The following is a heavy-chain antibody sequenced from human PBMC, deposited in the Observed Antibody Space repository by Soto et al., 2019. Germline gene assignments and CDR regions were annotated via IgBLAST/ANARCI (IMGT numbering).Heavy chain of an antibody. D-gene: IGHD2-21*02. Sequence: PGESLKISCKGSGYSFTSYWIGWVRQMPGKGLEWMGIIYPGDSDTRYSPSFQGQVTISADKSISTAYLQWSSLKASDTAMYYCARLERNIVVVTAPVGAFDIWGQGTMVTVS. J-gene: IGHJ3*02. V-gene: IGHV5-51*01. CDR3: ARLERNIVVVTAPVGAFDI. CDR1: GYSFTSYW. CDR2: IYPGDSDT.